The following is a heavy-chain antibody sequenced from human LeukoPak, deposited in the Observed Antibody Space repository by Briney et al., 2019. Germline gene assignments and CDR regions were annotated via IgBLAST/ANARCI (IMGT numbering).Heavy chain of an antibody. CDR2: IYTSGST. CDR1: GGSISSGSYY. Sequence: SETLSLTCTVSGGSISSGSYYWSWIRQPAGKGLEWIGRIYTSGSTNYNPSLKSRVTISVDTSKNQFSLRLSSVTAADTALYYCARKIPSDHYYYMDVWGKGTTVTVSS. CDR3: ARKIPSDHYYYMDV. V-gene: IGHV4-61*02. J-gene: IGHJ6*03. D-gene: IGHD2-21*01.